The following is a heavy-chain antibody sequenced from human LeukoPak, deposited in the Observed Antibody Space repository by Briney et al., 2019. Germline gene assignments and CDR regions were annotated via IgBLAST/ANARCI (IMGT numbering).Heavy chain of an antibody. Sequence: PGGSLRLSCAASGFTFATYTMSWVRQAPGKGLGWVSDIRGSDASLYYADSVKGRFTISRDNSKNTMYLQMNSLRAEDTAVYYCAKLGRYQLPLDDYWGQGTLVAVSS. CDR2: IRGSDASL. D-gene: IGHD2-2*01. CDR3: AKLGRYQLPLDDY. V-gene: IGHV3-23*01. CDR1: GFTFATYT. J-gene: IGHJ4*02.